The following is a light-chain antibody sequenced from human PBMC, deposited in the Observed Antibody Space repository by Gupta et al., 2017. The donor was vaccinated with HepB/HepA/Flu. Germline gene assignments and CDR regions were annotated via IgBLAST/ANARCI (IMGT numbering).Light chain of an antibody. V-gene: IGLV3-1*01. CDR1: TLGAKY. CDR3: QAWDSSTVV. CDR2: QDS. J-gene: IGLJ2*01. Sequence: SSELTQPPSVSVSPGQTASITCSGDTLGAKYACWYHQRPGQSPVLVIYQDSKRPSGIPERFSGSNSGNTATLTISGTQAMDEADYYCQAWDSSTVVFGGGTRLTVL.